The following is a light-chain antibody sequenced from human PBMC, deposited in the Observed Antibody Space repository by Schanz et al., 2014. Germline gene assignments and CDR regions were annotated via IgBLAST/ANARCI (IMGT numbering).Light chain of an antibody. CDR3: CSYAGDTPHVA. Sequence: QSALTQPASVSGSPGQSVTISCTGISSDVGSYKLVSWYQQHPGKAPKLMIYEATKRPSGVSDRFSGSKSGKTASLTISGLQTEDEADYYCCSYAGDTPHVALGGGTKRPS. CDR1: SSDVGSYKL. J-gene: IGLJ2*01. V-gene: IGLV2-23*01. CDR2: EAT.